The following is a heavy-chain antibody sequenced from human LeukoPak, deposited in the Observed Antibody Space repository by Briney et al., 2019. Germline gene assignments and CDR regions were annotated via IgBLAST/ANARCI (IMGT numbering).Heavy chain of an antibody. CDR2: IYYSGST. CDR3: AGTYYDFWSGYQDAYYGMDV. CDR1: GGSISSYY. J-gene: IGHJ6*02. Sequence: SETLSLTCTVSGGSISSYYWSWIRQPPGKGLEWIGYIYYSGSTNYNPSLKSRVTISVDTSKNQFSLKLSSVTAADTAVYYCAGTYYDFWSGYQDAYYGMDVWGQGTTVTASS. D-gene: IGHD3-3*01. V-gene: IGHV4-59*01.